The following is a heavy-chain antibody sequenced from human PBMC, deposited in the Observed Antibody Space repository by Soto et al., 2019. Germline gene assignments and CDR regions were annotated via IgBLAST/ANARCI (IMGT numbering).Heavy chain of an antibody. V-gene: IGHV4-34*01. D-gene: IGHD3-10*01. CDR1: GGSFSGYY. CDR2: INHSGST. J-gene: IGHJ4*02. CDR3: ARGGPNYYGSGSYYKKDFDY. Sequence: SETLSLTCAVYGGSFSGYYWSWIRQPPGKGLEWIGEINHSGSTNYNPSLKSRVTISVDTSKNQFSLKLSSVTAADTAVYYCARGGPNYYGSGSYYKKDFDYWGQGTLVTVSS.